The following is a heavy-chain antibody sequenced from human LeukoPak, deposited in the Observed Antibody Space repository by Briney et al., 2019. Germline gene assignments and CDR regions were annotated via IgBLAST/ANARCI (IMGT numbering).Heavy chain of an antibody. D-gene: IGHD6-19*01. CDR1: GFTFSSSS. CDR3: AKGSGWYV. CDR2: ISGSGGST. J-gene: IGHJ4*02. Sequence: PGGSLRLSCAASGFTFSSSSMSWVRQAPGKGLEWVSVISGSGGSTDYADSLKGRFTISRDNSKNTLYLQINSLRAEDTAVYYCAKGSGWYVWGQGTLVTVSS. V-gene: IGHV3-23*01.